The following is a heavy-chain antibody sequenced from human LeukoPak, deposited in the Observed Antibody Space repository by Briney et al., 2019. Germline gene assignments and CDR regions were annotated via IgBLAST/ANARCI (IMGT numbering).Heavy chain of an antibody. Sequence: SETLSLTCTVSGSSMSRYYRSWIRQSPGKGQESIGYVYYSGSTNYNPSLKSRVTISVDTSRNQFSLSLSSVTAADTAIYYCARQSPSTYDNSKLRPDAIDVWGQGTMVTVSS. CDR1: GSSMSRYY. CDR2: VYYSGST. J-gene: IGHJ3*01. CDR3: ARQSPSTYDNSKLRPDAIDV. V-gene: IGHV4-59*08. D-gene: IGHD3-22*01.